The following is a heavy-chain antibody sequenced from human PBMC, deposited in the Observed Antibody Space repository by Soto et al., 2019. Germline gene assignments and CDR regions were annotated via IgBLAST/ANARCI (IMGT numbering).Heavy chain of an antibody. D-gene: IGHD3-16*02. CDR1: GGTFSSYA. V-gene: IGHV1-69*12. Sequence: QVQLVQSGAEVKKPGSSVKVSCKASGGTFSSYAISWVRQAPGQGLEWVGGIIPIFGTANYAQKFQGRVTITADESTSTAYMELSSLRSEDTAVYYCARMITFGGVIVRDEDAFDIWGQGTMVTVSS. CDR2: IIPIFGTA. CDR3: ARMITFGGVIVRDEDAFDI. J-gene: IGHJ3*02.